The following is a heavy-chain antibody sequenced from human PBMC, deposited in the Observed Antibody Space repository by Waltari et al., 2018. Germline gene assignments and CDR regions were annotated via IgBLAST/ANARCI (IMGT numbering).Heavy chain of an antibody. D-gene: IGHD2-8*01. V-gene: IGHV3-48*01. CDR2: ISSSSGAK. CDR1: GLTFNSHA. CDR3: ASDPSIGSNLYRYFDF. Sequence: EVQLVESGGGLVQPGGSLRLSCAASGLTFNSHAMNWVRQAPGKGVEWVSFISSSSGAKYYADSVKCRFTISRDNAKNSLYLQMNSLRADDTAVYYCASDPSIGSNLYRYFDFWGQGTLVTVSS. J-gene: IGHJ4*02.